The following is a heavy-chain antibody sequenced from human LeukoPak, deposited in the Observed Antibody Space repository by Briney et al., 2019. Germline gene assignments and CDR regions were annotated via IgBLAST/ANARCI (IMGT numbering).Heavy chain of an antibody. CDR2: INPNSGGT. J-gene: IGHJ6*03. CDR3: ARDVEYCGGDCYRRRYYYYYMDV. D-gene: IGHD2-21*02. CDR1: GYTFTGYY. Sequence: GASVKVSCKASGYTFTGYYMHWVRQAPGQGLEWMGWINPNSGGTNYAQKFQGRVTMTRDTSISTAYMELSRLRSDDTAVYYCARDVEYCGGDCYRRRYYYYYMDVWGKGTTVTISS. V-gene: IGHV1-2*02.